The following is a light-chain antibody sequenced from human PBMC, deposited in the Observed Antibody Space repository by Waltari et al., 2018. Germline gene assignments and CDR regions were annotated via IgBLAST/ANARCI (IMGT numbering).Light chain of an antibody. CDR1: QSVLYNSNDKNY. Sequence: DIVMTQSTDSLAVSLGERATINCKSSQSVLYNSNDKNYLAWYQQKPGQPPKLLIYWASTRESGVPDRFSGSGSGTDFTLTISSLQAEDVAVYYSQQYYRSRTFGQGTKVEIK. CDR2: WAS. V-gene: IGKV4-1*01. CDR3: QQYYRSRT. J-gene: IGKJ1*01.